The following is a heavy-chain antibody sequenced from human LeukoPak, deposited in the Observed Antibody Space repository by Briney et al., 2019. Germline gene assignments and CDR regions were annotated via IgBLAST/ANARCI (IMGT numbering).Heavy chain of an antibody. CDR3: AQKQWLTADFDY. CDR1: GFTFGSYS. D-gene: IGHD6-19*01. CDR2: IDSNSNFM. V-gene: IGHV3-21*01. Sequence: PGGSLRLSCAASGFTFGSYSMTWVRQAPGKGLEWVSLIDSNSNFMNYADSVKGRFTISRDNAKKSLYLEMNSLRAEDTAVYYCAQKQWLTADFDYWGQGTLVTVSS. J-gene: IGHJ4*02.